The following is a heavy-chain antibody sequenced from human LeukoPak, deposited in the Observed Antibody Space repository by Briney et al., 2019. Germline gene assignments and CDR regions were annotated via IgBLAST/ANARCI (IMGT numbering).Heavy chain of an antibody. V-gene: IGHV4-59*01. J-gene: IGHJ4*02. CDR1: GGSISSYY. Sequence: PSETLSLTXTVSGGSISSYYWSWIRQPPGKGLEWIGYIYYSGSTNYNPSLKSRVTISVDTSKNQFSLKLSSVTAADTAVYYCARDSSGYPYYFDYWGQGTLVTVSS. CDR3: ARDSSGYPYYFDY. D-gene: IGHD3-22*01. CDR2: IYYSGST.